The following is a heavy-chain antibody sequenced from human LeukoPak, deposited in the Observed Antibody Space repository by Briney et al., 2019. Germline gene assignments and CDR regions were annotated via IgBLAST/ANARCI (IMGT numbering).Heavy chain of an antibody. V-gene: IGHV3-30*02. Sequence: GGSLRLSCAASGFTFSSYGMHWVRQAPGKGLEWVAFIRCDGSNKYYADSVKGRFTISRDNSKNTLYLQMNSLRAEDTAVYYCAKDRDYYYDSSGYLAADYWGQGTLVTVSS. CDR2: IRCDGSNK. D-gene: IGHD3-22*01. CDR1: GFTFSSYG. CDR3: AKDRDYYYDSSGYLAADY. J-gene: IGHJ4*02.